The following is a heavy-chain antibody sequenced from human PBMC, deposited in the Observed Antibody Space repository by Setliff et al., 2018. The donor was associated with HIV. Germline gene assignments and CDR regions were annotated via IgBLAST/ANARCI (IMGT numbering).Heavy chain of an antibody. V-gene: IGHV4-4*09. D-gene: IGHD5-18*01. CDR3: ARLVPPYYTVMARDY. Sequence: SETLSLTCTVSGGSISGYYWGWIRQPPGKGPEWIGYIYTRGSTNYNPSLKSRVTISVDTSKNQFSLKLTSVTAADTAVYYCARLVPPYYTVMARDYWGQGTLVTVSS. CDR2: IYTRGST. J-gene: IGHJ4*02. CDR1: GGSISGYY.